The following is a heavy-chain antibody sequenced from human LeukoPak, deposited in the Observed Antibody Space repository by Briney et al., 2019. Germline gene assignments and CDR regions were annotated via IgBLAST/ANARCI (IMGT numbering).Heavy chain of an antibody. J-gene: IGHJ4*02. V-gene: IGHV3-73*01. CDR2: IRSKANSYAT. CDR3: ARDFTADYTVFGPFDY. Sequence: GGSLRLSCAASGFTFSGSAMHWVRQASGKGLEWVGRIRSKANSYATAYAASVKGRFTISRDNAKNSLYLQMNSLRAEDTAVYYCARDFTADYTVFGPFDYWGQGTLVTVSS. CDR1: GFTFSGSA. D-gene: IGHD2-2*02.